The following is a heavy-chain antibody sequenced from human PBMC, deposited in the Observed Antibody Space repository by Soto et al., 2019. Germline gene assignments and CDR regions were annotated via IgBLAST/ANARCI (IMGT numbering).Heavy chain of an antibody. Sequence: SETLSLTCTVSGGSISSGGYYWSWIRQHPGKGLEWIGYIYYSGSTYYNPSLKSRVTISVDTSKNQFSLKLSSVTAADTAVYYCARGMYYYDSSHGAFDIWGQGTMVTVSS. J-gene: IGHJ3*02. CDR1: GGSISSGGYY. CDR3: ARGMYYYDSSHGAFDI. D-gene: IGHD3-22*01. V-gene: IGHV4-31*03. CDR2: IYYSGST.